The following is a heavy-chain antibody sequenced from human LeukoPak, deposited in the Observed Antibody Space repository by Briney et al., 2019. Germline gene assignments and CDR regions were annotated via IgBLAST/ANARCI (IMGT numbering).Heavy chain of an antibody. CDR2: ISSSSSTT. J-gene: IGHJ6*03. Sequence: GGSLRLSCAASGFTFSSYSMNWVRQAPGKGLEWVSYISSSSSTTYYADSVKGRFTISRDNAKNSLYLQMNSLRAEDTAVYYCARDGAVTTRSYYYMDVWGKGTTVTVSS. V-gene: IGHV3-48*01. CDR3: ARDGAVTTRSYYYMDV. D-gene: IGHD4-11*01. CDR1: GFTFSSYS.